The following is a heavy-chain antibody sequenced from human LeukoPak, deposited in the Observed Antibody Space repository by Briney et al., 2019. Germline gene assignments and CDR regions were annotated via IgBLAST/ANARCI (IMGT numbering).Heavy chain of an antibody. CDR3: ARSPTRSWDHYWYFDL. CDR2: IYYTGST. D-gene: IGHD6-13*01. CDR1: GGSISSYY. J-gene: IGHJ2*01. V-gene: IGHV4-59*12. Sequence: SETLSLTCTVSGGSISSYYWSWIRQPPGKGLEWIGTIYYTGSTYYNPSLKSRVTISMDTSKNQFSLKLTSVTAADTAVYYCARSPTRSWDHYWYFDLWGRDTLVTVSS.